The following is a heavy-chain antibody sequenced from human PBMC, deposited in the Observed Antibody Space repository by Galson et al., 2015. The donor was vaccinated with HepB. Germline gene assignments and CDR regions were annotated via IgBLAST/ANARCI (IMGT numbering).Heavy chain of an antibody. CDR2: ISAYNGNT. Sequence: SVKVSCKASGYTFTSYGISWVRQAPGQGLEWMGWISAYNGNTNYAQKLQGRVTMTTDTSTSTAYMELRSLRSDDTAVYYCARGVYYYDSSGYPYDAFDIWGQGTMDTVSS. CDR3: ARGVYYYDSSGYPYDAFDI. D-gene: IGHD3-22*01. V-gene: IGHV1-18*04. CDR1: GYTFTSYG. J-gene: IGHJ3*02.